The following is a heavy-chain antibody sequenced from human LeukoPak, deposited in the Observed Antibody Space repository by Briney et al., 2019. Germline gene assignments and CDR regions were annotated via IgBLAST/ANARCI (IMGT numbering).Heavy chain of an antibody. J-gene: IGHJ4*02. V-gene: IGHV4-34*01. CDR3: ARKIYRGLRAAAAGFFDS. D-gene: IGHD6-13*01. Sequence: SETLSLTCAVYGVSFSSYYWSWIRQPPGQGLEWIGEVNRSGNSNYNPSLKSRVTISVDTSKNQISLKLSSVTAADTAVYYCARKIYRGLRAAAAGFFDSWGQGTLVTVSS. CDR2: VNRSGNS. CDR1: GVSFSSYY.